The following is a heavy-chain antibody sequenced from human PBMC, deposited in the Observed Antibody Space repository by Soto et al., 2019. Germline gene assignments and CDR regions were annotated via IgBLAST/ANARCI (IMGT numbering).Heavy chain of an antibody. CDR2: ISSSSSYI. D-gene: IGHD3-10*01. V-gene: IGHV3-21*01. CDR1: GFTFSSYS. Sequence: EVQLVESGGGLVKPGGSLRLSCAASGFTFSSYSMNWVRQAPGKGLEWVSSISSSSSYIYYADSVKGRFTISRDNAKNSLYRQMNSLRAEYTAVYYRAREDYCSGTTTSYWGQGTLVTVSS. J-gene: IGHJ4*02. CDR3: AREDYCSGTTTSY.